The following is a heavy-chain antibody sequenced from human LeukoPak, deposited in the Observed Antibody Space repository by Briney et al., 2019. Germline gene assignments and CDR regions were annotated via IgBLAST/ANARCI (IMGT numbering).Heavy chain of an antibody. Sequence: ASVKVSCKASGYTFTNYGITWVRQAPGQGLEWMGWISPNDGETTYSQKFQGRVTMTTDTSTTTAYMEVRTLRSEDTAVYYCAREPLVVPAARYGILAYYYGMDVWGQGTTVTVSS. CDR3: AREPLVVPAARYGILAYYYGMDV. CDR2: ISPNDGET. D-gene: IGHD2-2*01. CDR1: GYTFTNYG. J-gene: IGHJ6*02. V-gene: IGHV1-18*01.